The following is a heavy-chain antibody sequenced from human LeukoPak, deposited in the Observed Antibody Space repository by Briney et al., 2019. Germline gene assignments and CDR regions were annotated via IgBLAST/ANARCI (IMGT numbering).Heavy chain of an antibody. CDR2: IYYSGST. Sequence: SETLSLTCTVSGGSISSSSYYWGWIRQLPGKGLEWIGSIYYSGSTYCNPSLKSRVTISVDTSKNQFSLKLSSVTAADTAVYYCARSRAHYYDSSGYYLSSHAFDIWGQGTMVTVSS. CDR1: GGSISSSSYY. D-gene: IGHD3-22*01. J-gene: IGHJ3*02. V-gene: IGHV4-39*07. CDR3: ARSRAHYYDSSGYYLSSHAFDI.